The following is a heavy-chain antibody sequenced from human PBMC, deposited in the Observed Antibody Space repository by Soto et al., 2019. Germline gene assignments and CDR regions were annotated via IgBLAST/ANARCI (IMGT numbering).Heavy chain of an antibody. CDR2: ISYDGSNK. V-gene: IGHV3-30*18. Sequence: GGSLRLSCAASGFTFSSYGMHWVRQAPGKGLEWVAVISYDGSNKYYADSVKGRFTISRDNSKNTLYLQMNSLRAEDTVVYYCAKDREWELHTIADYWGQGTLVTVSS. J-gene: IGHJ4*02. CDR1: GFTFSSYG. D-gene: IGHD1-26*01. CDR3: AKDREWELHTIADY.